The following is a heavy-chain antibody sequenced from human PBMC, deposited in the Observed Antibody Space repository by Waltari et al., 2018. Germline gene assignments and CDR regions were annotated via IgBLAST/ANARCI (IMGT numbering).Heavy chain of an antibody. CDR3: ASSGGPYYYDSSAPPDV. CDR2: IIPIFGTA. V-gene: IGHV1-69*08. CDR1: GGTFSSYA. J-gene: IGHJ6*02. Sequence: QVQLVQSGAEVKKPGSSVKVSCKASGGTFSSYAISWVRQAPGQGLEWMGRIIPIFGTANYAQKFQGRVTITADKSTSTAYMELSSLRSEDTAVYYCASSGGPYYYDSSAPPDVWGQGTTVTVSS. D-gene: IGHD3-22*01.